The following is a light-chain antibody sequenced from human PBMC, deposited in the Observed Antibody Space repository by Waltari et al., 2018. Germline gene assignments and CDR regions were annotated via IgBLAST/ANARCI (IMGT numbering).Light chain of an antibody. J-gene: IGLJ3*02. Sequence: QSVLTQPPSASGTPGQRVTISCSGSSSNIGSNTVNWYQQLPGTAPKLLIYRNNQRPSGVPDRCSGSKSGTEVYLVISGLQSEDEDDYYCAVWDDSLNGWVFGGGSKLTVL. CDR3: AVWDDSLNGWV. CDR2: RNN. CDR1: SSNIGSNT. V-gene: IGLV1-44*01.